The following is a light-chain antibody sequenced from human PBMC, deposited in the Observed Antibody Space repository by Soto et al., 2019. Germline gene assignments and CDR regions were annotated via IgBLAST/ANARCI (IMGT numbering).Light chain of an antibody. CDR3: QAYDYSLTASV. CDR2: GNR. CDR1: NSNLGAGYD. Sequence: QSVLTQPPSVSGAPGQRVTISCTGNNSNLGAGYDVHWYQQLTGAAPKLVIFGNRNRPSGVPERFSDSKSGTSASLAITGLQAEDEADYYCQAYDYSLTASVFGGGTKLTVL. J-gene: IGLJ3*02. V-gene: IGLV1-40*01.